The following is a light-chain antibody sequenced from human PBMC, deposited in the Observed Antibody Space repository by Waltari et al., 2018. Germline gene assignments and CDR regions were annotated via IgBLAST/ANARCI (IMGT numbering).Light chain of an antibody. J-gene: IGLJ3*02. Sequence: QSALTQPASVSGSPGQSITISCTWASSDVGRYNLVSWYPQHPGQAPKLLIYEATKRPSGVSDRFSGSKSGYAASLAISGLQADDEADYYCCSYTSSSTPRLFGGGTKLTVL. V-gene: IGLV2-14*02. CDR1: SSDVGRYNL. CDR2: EAT. CDR3: CSYTSSSTPRL.